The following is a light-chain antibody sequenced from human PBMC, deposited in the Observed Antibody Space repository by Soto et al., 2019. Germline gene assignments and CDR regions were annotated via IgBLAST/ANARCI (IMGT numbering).Light chain of an antibody. Sequence: QSVLTQPASVSGSPGQSITISCTGTSSDVGGYNYVSWYQQHPGKAPKLMIYEVSNRPSGVSNRFSGSKSGNTASLTISGLQAEDEADYCCSSYTSSSNIVFGGGTKLTVL. CDR3: SSYTSSSNIV. V-gene: IGLV2-14*01. J-gene: IGLJ2*01. CDR2: EVS. CDR1: SSDVGGYNY.